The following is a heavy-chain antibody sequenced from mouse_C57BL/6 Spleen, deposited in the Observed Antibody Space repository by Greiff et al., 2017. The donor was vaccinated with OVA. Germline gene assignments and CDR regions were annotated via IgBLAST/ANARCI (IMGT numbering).Heavy chain of an antibody. CDR1: GYTFTNYW. J-gene: IGHJ2*01. V-gene: IGHV1-63*01. CDR2: IYPGGGYT. CDR3: ARSDYGYLYYFDY. Sequence: QVQLQQSGAELVRPGTSVKMSCKASGYTFTNYWIGWAKQRPGHGLEWIGDIYPGGGYTNYNEKFKGKATLTADKSSSTAYMQCSSLTSEDSAIYYCARSDYGYLYYFDYWGQGTTLTVSS. D-gene: IGHD2-2*01.